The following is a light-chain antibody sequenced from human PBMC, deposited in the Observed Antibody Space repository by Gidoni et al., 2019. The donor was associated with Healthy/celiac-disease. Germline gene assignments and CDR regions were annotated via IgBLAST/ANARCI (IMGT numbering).Light chain of an antibody. J-gene: IGLJ3*02. CDR1: SGSIASNY. V-gene: IGLV6-57*04. Sequence: NFMLTQPHSVSESPEKTVTISCTRSSGSIASNYLQWYQQCPGSAPTTVIYDDNQRPSGVPDRFSGSIDSSSNSASLTISGLKTEDEADYYCQSYDSSNLWVFGGGTKLTVL. CDR2: DDN. CDR3: QSYDSSNLWV.